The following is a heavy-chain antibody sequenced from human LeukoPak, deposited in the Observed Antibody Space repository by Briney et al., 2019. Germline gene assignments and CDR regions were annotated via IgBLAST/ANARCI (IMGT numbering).Heavy chain of an antibody. V-gene: IGHV5-51*01. CDR3: ARDYGGNSLFDY. CDR1: GYSFTSYW. CDR2: IYPGDSET. D-gene: IGHD4-23*01. Sequence: GESLKISCKGSGYSFTSYWIGWVRQMPGKGLEWMGIIYPGDSETRYTPSFLGQVTISADRSISTAYLEWSSLKASDTAMYYCARDYGGNSLFDYWGQGTLVTVSS. J-gene: IGHJ4*02.